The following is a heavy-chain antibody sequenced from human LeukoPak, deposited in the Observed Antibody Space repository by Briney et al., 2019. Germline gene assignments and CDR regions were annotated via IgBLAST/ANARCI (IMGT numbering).Heavy chain of an antibody. D-gene: IGHD6-6*01. J-gene: IGHJ4*02. CDR3: ARSYSSSSGGDY. CDR1: GYTFTSYA. Sequence: ASVKVSRKASGYTFTSYAMHWVRQAPGQRLEWMGWINAGNGNTKYSQKFQGRVTMTRDTSTSTVYMELSSLRSEDTAVYYCARSYSSSSGGDYWGQGTLVTVSS. V-gene: IGHV1-3*01. CDR2: INAGNGNT.